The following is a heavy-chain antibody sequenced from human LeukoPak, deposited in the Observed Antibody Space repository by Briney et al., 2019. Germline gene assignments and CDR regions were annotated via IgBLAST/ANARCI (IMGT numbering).Heavy chain of an antibody. CDR3: AKGIGSGSYPTSFDY. V-gene: IGHV4-38-2*01. D-gene: IGHD3-10*01. CDR2: IYHSGST. J-gene: IGHJ4*02. CDR1: GYSISSGYY. Sequence: KASETLSLTCAVSGYSISSGYYWGWIRQPPGKGLEWIGSIYHSGSTYYNPSLKSRVTISVVTSKNQFSLKLSSVTAADTAVYYCAKGIGSGSYPTSFDYWGQGTLVTVSS.